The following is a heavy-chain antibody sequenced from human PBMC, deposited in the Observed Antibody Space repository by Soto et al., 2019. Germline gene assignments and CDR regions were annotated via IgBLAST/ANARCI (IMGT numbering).Heavy chain of an antibody. D-gene: IGHD1-26*01. CDR1: GYTFTGYY. CDR2: INPNSGGT. J-gene: IGHJ4*02. V-gene: IGHV1-2*02. Sequence: ASVEVSCKASGYTFTGYYIHRVRQAPGQGLEWMGWINPNSGGTNYAQKFQGRVTMTRDTSISTAYMELSRLRSDDTAVYYCARGIGVRGSYVTQSWGQGSMV. CDR3: ARGIGVRGSYVTQS.